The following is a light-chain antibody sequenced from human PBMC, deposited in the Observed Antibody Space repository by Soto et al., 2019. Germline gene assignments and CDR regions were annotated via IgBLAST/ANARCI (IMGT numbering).Light chain of an antibody. CDR3: KQYNSYSN. CDR1: QSISSW. CDR2: DDS. J-gene: IGKJ4*01. Sequence: IQLTHSPSTLATSALDRINITFRASQSISSWLAWYQQKPGKAPKLLIYDDSSLESGVQSRFSGSGSGTEFTLTISSLKPDDFETYYRKQYNSYSNFGGGTKVDIK. V-gene: IGKV1-5*01.